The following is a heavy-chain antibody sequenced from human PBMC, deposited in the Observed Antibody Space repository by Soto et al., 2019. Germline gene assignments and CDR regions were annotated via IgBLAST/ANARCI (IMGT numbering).Heavy chain of an antibody. CDR3: ARARLAVAECFDY. CDR2: IFSNDAK. V-gene: IGHV2-26*01. Sequence: QVTLKESGPVLVKPTETLTLTCTVSGLSLSNARMGVSWIRQPPGKALEWLAHIFSNDAKSYSTSLKSRLTVSEDTSNGQVDLTMTNMDPVDTATYYCARARLAVAECFDYCGQGTLVTVSS. J-gene: IGHJ4*02. CDR1: GLSLSNARMG. D-gene: IGHD6-19*01.